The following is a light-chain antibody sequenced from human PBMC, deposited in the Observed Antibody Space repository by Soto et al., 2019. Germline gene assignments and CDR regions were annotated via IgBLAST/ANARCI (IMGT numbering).Light chain of an antibody. J-gene: IGKJ5*01. V-gene: IGKV3-20*01. CDR1: ESVGTK. CDR2: AVS. CDR3: QQYRPSPAIS. Sequence: EVVMTQSPATLSVSPGEGATLSCRASESVGTKLAWHQHRPGQAPRLLIYAVSTRATGIPDRFSGSGSGTDFTLTISRLEPEDSALYFCQQYRPSPAISFGQGTRLEIK.